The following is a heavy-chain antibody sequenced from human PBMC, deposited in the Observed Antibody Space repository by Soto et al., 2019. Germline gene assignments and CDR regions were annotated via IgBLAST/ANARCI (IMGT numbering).Heavy chain of an antibody. J-gene: IGHJ4*02. CDR2: ISGSGGST. D-gene: IGHD2-15*01. Sequence: GGSLRLSCAASGFTFSSYAMSWVRQAPGKGLEWVSAISGSGGSTYYADSVKGRFTISRDNSKNTLYLQMNSLRAEDTAVYYCAKRMRCSGGSCYFYFDYWGQGTLVTVSS. CDR3: AKRMRCSGGSCYFYFDY. V-gene: IGHV3-23*01. CDR1: GFTFSSYA.